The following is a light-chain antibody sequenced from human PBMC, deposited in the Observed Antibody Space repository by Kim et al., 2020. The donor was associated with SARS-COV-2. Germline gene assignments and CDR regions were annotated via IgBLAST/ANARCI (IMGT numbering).Light chain of an antibody. J-gene: IGLJ3*02. CDR2: ANN. CDR1: PSNVGKTF. CDR3: AAWDDTLSARV. Sequence: GKSVTISCSGRPSNVGKTFVYWYQQLPGTAPRLLIYANNQRPSGVPDRFSGSKSGTSASLAISELRSEDEANYYCAAWDDTLSARVFGGGTQLTVL. V-gene: IGLV1-47*02.